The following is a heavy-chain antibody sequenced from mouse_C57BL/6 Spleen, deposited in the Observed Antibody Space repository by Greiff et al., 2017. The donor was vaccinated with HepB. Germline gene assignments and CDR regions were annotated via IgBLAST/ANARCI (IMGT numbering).Heavy chain of an antibody. Sequence: QVQLQQSGPGLVQPSQSLSITCTVSGFSLTSYGVHWVRQSPGKGLEWLGVIWRGGSTDYNAAFMSRLSITKVNSKSQVFFKMNSLQADDTAIYYCAKIAEGSYWYFDVWGTGTTVTVSS. CDR1: GFSLTSYG. CDR3: AKIAEGSYWYFDV. V-gene: IGHV2-5*01. J-gene: IGHJ1*03. D-gene: IGHD1-1*01. CDR2: IWRGGST.